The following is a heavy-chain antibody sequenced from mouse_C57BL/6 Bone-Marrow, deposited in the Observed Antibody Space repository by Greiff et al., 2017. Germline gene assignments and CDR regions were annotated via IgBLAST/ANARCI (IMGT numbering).Heavy chain of an antibody. CDR3: SSFDGNYFDF. D-gene: IGHD2-3*01. J-gene: IGHJ2*01. V-gene: IGHV14-4*01. Sequence: VQLKQSGAELVRPGASVKLSCTASGFNIKDDYIHWVKQRPEQGLEWIGWIDPEIGDTEYASKFQGKATITSDTSSNTAYLQLSILTSEYTAVYYCSSFDGNYFDFWGQGTPLTVAS. CDR1: GFNIKDDY. CDR2: IDPEIGDT.